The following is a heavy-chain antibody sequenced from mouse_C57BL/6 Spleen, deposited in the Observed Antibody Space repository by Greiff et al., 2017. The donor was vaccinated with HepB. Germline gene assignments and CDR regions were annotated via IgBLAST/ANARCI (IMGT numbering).Heavy chain of an antibody. CDR3: ARDRYYGR. V-gene: IGHV3-6*01. CDR2: ISYDGSN. CDR1: GYSITSGYY. D-gene: IGHD1-1*01. J-gene: IGHJ3*01. Sequence: VQLQQSGPGLVKPSQSLSLTCSVTGYSITSGYYWNWIRQFPGNKLEWMGYISYDGSNNYNPSLKNRISITRDTSKNQFFLKLNSVTTEDTATYYCARDRYYGRWGQGTLVTVSA.